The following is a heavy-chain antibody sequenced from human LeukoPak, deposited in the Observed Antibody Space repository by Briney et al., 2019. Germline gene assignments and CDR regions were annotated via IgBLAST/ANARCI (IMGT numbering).Heavy chain of an antibody. CDR3: ARVRAAGDSNYNYFGMDV. J-gene: IGHJ6*02. D-gene: IGHD3-22*01. Sequence: GGSLRLSCAASGFTFSSYLMSWVRQAPGKGLEWVANIKEDGSEKYYVDSVKGRFTISRDNAKNSLYLQMNSLRAEDTAVFYCARVRAAGDSNYNYFGMDVWGQGTTVTVSS. CDR1: GFTFSSYL. CDR2: IKEDGSEK. V-gene: IGHV3-7*04.